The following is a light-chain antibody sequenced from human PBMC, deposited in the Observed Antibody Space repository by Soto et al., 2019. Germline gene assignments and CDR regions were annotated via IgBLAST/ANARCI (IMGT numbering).Light chain of an antibody. V-gene: IGLV2-8*01. CDR3: SSYGGNNNLL. Sequence: QSALTQPPSASGSPGQSVTISCTGTSSDVGGYNYVSWYQQHPGKAPKVMIYEVSKRHSGVPDRFSGSKSGNTASLTVSGLQAEDEADYYCSSYGGNNNLLFGGGTKLTVL. CDR1: SSDVGGYNY. J-gene: IGLJ2*01. CDR2: EVS.